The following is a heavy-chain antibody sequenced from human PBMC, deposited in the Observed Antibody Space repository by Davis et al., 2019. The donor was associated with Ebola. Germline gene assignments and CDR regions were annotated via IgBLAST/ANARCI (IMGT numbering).Heavy chain of an antibody. Sequence: PGGSLRLSCAASGFTVSSDYMSWVRQAPGKGLEWVSVIYSGGSTYYADSVKGRFTISRDNSKNTLYLQMNSLRAEDTAVYYCARSTPNWNYVYFDYWGQGTLVTVSS. V-gene: IGHV3-53*01. J-gene: IGHJ4*02. CDR2: IYSGGST. CDR3: ARSTPNWNYVYFDY. D-gene: IGHD1-7*01. CDR1: GFTVSSDY.